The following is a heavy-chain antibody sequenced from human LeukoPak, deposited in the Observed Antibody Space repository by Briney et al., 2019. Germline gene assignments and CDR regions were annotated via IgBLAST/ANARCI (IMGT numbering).Heavy chain of an antibody. D-gene: IGHD4-4*01. J-gene: IGHJ4*02. CDR2: IYSGGST. V-gene: IGHV3-53*01. CDR3: AKSAPSKY. CDR1: GFTVSTNY. Sequence: GGSLRLSCAASGFTVSTNYMSWVRQAPGKGLEWVSIIYSGGSTYYADSVKGRFTISRDNSKNTLYLHMTSLRAEDTAVYYCAKSAPSKYWGQGTLVTVSS.